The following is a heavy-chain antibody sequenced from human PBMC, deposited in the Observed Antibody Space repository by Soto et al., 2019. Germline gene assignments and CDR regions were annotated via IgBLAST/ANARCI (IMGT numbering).Heavy chain of an antibody. V-gene: IGHV3-30-3*02. J-gene: IGHJ4*02. CDR1: GFTFRSYA. Sequence: QVQPVESGGGVVQPGRSLRLSCVVSGFTFRSYAMHWVRQAPGKGLEWVAVISNDGNNNYHADSVKGRFTISRDNSKNTLYLHMDSLRAEDTALYYCSRFVGYGGSEYYFDNWGQGFQVIVST. CDR3: SRFVGYGGSEYYFDN. D-gene: IGHD5-12*01. CDR2: ISNDGNNN.